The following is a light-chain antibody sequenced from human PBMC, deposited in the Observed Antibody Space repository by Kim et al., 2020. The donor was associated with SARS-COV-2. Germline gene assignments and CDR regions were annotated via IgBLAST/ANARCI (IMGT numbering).Light chain of an antibody. CDR3: QQYYSTPYT. CDR1: QPVGNRF. J-gene: IGKJ2*01. Sequence: ENVLTQSPGTLTLSPGEGATLSCRASQPVGNRFLAWYQQKPAQAPRLLIFETSNRATGVPDRFSASGSVTDFTLTISRLEPEDYAVYFCQQYYSTPYTFGPGTKLEI. CDR2: ETS. V-gene: IGKV3-20*01.